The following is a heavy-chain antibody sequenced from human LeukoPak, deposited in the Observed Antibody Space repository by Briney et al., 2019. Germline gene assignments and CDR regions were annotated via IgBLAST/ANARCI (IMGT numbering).Heavy chain of an antibody. CDR1: GGSISTSDYF. V-gene: IGHV4-39*07. D-gene: IGHD3-10*01. CDR2: ISYTGNA. Sequence: SETLSLTCTVSGGSISTSDYFWAWIRQPPGRGLEWIASISYTGNAFYNASFRSRATISRDTSKNQFSLKLTSLTAADTAVHYCARVRTGSQSDSWGQGTLVIVSS. CDR3: ARVRTGSQSDS. J-gene: IGHJ5*01.